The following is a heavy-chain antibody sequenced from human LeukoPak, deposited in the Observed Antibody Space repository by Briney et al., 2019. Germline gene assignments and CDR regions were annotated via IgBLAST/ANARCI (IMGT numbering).Heavy chain of an antibody. CDR1: GFTFDDFA. CDR3: AKDTSGNNFYYMDV. J-gene: IGHJ6*03. D-gene: IGHD1-14*01. V-gene: IGHV3-9*01. CDR2: ISWNSADL. Sequence: GRSLRLSCEASGFTFDDFAMHWVRQAPGKGLEWVSSISWNSADLVYADSVRGRLTISRDNAKESLYLQMSSLRAEDTALYYCAKDTSGNNFYYMDVWGKGTSVTVSS.